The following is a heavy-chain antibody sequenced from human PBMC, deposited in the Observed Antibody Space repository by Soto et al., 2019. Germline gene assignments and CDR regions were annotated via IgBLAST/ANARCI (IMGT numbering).Heavy chain of an antibody. CDR2: IYYSGST. J-gene: IGHJ4*02. CDR3: ARQKSLLGYCSGGSCYIDY. CDR1: GGSISSSSYY. V-gene: IGHV4-39*01. D-gene: IGHD2-15*01. Sequence: SETLSLTCPVSGGSISSSSYYWGWIRQPPGKGLEWIGSIYYSGSTYYNPSLKSRVTISVDTSKNQFSLKLSSVTAADTAVYYYARQKSLLGYCSGGSCYIDYWGQGTLVTVSS.